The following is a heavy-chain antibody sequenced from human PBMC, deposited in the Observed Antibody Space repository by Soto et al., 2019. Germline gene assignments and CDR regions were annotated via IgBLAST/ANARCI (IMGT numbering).Heavy chain of an antibody. J-gene: IGHJ4*02. D-gene: IGHD3-16*01. CDR1: GYTFTSYG. V-gene: IGHV1-18*01. CDR2: ISAYNGNT. CDR3: ARDHRSFMITFGGVDY. Sequence: QVQLVQSGAEVKKPGASVKVSCKASGYTFTSYGISWVRQAPGQGLEWMGWISAYNGNTNYAQKLQGRVTMTPDTSTSTAYMELRSLRSDDTAVYYCARDHRSFMITFGGVDYWGQGTLVTVSS.